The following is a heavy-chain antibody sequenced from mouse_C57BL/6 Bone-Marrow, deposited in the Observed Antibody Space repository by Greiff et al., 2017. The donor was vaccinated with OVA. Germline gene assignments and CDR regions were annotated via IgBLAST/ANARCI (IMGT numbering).Heavy chain of an antibody. Sequence: VQLQQPGAELVRPGTSVKLSCKASGYTFTSYWMHWVKQRPGQGLEWIGVIDPSDSYTNYNQKFKGKATLTVDTSSSTAYMQLSSLTSEDSAVYYCASGVPSLYWYFDVWGTGTTVTVSS. V-gene: IGHV1-59*01. CDR3: ASGVPSLYWYFDV. D-gene: IGHD5-1*01. CDR2: IDPSDSYT. J-gene: IGHJ1*03. CDR1: GYTFTSYW.